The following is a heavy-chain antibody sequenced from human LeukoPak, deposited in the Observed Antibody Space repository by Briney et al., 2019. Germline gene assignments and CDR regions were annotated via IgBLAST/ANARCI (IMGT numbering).Heavy chain of an antibody. Sequence: PGGSLRLSCAASGFTFSSYGMHWVRQAPGKGLEWVAFIRYDGSNKYYADSVKGRFTISRDNSKNTLYLQMNSLRAEDTAVYYCAKDGVMGYYYDSSAFDIWGQGTMVTVSS. J-gene: IGHJ3*02. V-gene: IGHV3-30*02. CDR3: AKDGVMGYYYDSSAFDI. CDR1: GFTFSSYG. D-gene: IGHD3-22*01. CDR2: IRYDGSNK.